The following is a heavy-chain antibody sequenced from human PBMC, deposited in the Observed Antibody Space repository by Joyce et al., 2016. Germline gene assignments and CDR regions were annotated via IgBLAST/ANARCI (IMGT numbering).Heavy chain of an antibody. CDR1: GFTFSIYA. CDR2: ISYDGSNE. D-gene: IGHD5-18*01. V-gene: IGHV3-30-3*01. Sequence: QVQLVESGGGVVQPGRSLRLSCAASGFTFSIYAIHWVRQDPGKGVEWVAFISYDGSNEYYADSVKGRFTISRDNSNNTLYLQMNSLRSEDTAVYYCAKDQAPRGYSYGFDYWGQGTLVTVSS. J-gene: IGHJ4*02. CDR3: AKDQAPRGYSYGFDY.